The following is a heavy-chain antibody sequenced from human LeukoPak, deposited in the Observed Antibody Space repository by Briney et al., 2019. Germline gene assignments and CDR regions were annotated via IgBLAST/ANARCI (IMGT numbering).Heavy chain of an antibody. CDR3: ARDPGIAAP. CDR2: MNPNSGNT. Sequence: ASVKVSCKASGHTFTSYDINWVRQATGQGLEWMGWMNPNSGNTGYAQKFQGRVTMTRNTSISTAYMELRSLRSDDTAVYYCARDPGIAAPWGQGTLVTVSS. D-gene: IGHD6-13*01. J-gene: IGHJ5*02. V-gene: IGHV1-8*01. CDR1: GHTFTSYD.